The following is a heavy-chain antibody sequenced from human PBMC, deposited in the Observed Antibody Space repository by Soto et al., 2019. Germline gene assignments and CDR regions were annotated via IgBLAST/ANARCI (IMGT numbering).Heavy chain of an antibody. CDR2: ISARGGSS. CDR3: AKGSIEYSASVDN. D-gene: IGHD5-12*01. CDR1: GFSFSSYA. Sequence: EVQLLESGGGLVQPGGSLRLSCVASGFSFSSYAMVWVRQAPGKVLEWVSVISARGGSSYFADTVKGRFTISRDNSKNLLSLEMNSLRAEETAIYFCAKGSIEYSASVDNWGQGTLVLVSS. V-gene: IGHV3-23*01. J-gene: IGHJ4*02.